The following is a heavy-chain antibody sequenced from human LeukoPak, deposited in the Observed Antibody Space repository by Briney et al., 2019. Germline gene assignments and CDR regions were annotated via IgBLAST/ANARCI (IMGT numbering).Heavy chain of an antibody. CDR2: INHSGST. CDR1: GGSFSGYY. J-gene: IGHJ4*02. V-gene: IGHV4-34*01. Sequence: PSETLSLTCAVYGGSFSGYYWSWIRQPPGKGLEWIGEINHSGSTNYNPSLKSRVTISVDTSKNQFSLKLSSVTAADTAVYYCARGRYSYGYRYFDYWGQGTLVTVSS. D-gene: IGHD5-18*01. CDR3: ARGRYSYGYRYFDY.